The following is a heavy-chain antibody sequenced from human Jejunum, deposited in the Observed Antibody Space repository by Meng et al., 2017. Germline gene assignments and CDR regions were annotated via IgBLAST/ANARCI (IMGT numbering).Heavy chain of an antibody. V-gene: IGHV3-9*01. CDR1: GFIFDECV. CDR3: AKGDHMWSPEY. CDR2: INGNSRSI. D-gene: IGHD2-21*01. J-gene: IGHJ4*01. Sequence: SLKISCAASGFIFDECVMHWVRQAPGKGLEWVSTINGNSRSIGYADSVKGRFTISRDNAKNSLYLQMNSLRAEDTALYYCAKGDHMWSPEYWGHGNLV.